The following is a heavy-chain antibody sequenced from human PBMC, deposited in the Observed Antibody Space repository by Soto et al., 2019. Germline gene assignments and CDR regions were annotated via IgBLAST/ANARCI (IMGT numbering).Heavy chain of an antibody. CDR2: ISSSSSYT. J-gene: IGHJ4*01. CDR3: ARAVGATSPDY. D-gene: IGHD1-26*01. CDR1: GFTFSDYY. Sequence: QVQLVESGGGLVKPGGSLRLSCAASGFTFSDYYMSWIRQAPGKGLEWVSYISSSSSYTNYADSGKGRFTISRDNAKNSLYLQMNSLRAEDTAVYYCARAVGATSPDYWGHGTLVTVSS. V-gene: IGHV3-11*05.